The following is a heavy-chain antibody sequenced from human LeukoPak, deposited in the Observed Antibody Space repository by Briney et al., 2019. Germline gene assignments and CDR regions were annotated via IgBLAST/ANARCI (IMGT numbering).Heavy chain of an antibody. V-gene: IGHV4-39*07. CDR2: IYYSGST. CDR3: APLPIGLSSSGYYRFENY. CDR1: GGSISSSSYY. Sequence: SETLSLTCTVSGGSISSSSYYWGWIRQPPGKGLEWIGSIYYSGSTYYNPSLKSRVTISVDTSKNQFSLKLSSVTAADTAVYYCAPLPIGLSSSGYYRFENYWGQGTLVTVSS. J-gene: IGHJ4*02. D-gene: IGHD3-22*01.